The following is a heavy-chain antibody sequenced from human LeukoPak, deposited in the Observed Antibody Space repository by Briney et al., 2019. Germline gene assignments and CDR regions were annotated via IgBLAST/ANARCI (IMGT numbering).Heavy chain of an antibody. Sequence: ASVKVSCKASGYTFTSYGISWVRQAPGQGLEWMGWISAYNGNTNYAQKLQGRVTMTTDTSTSTAYMELRSLRSDDTAVYYCARDGPSFWSGYYGYFQHWGQGTLVTVSS. CDR3: ARDGPSFWSGYYGYFQH. V-gene: IGHV1-18*01. CDR2: ISAYNGNT. CDR1: GYTFTSYG. D-gene: IGHD3-3*01. J-gene: IGHJ1*01.